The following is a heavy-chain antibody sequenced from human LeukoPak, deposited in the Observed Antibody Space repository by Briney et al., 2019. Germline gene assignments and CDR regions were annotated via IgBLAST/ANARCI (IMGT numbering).Heavy chain of an antibody. CDR3: ASRSGLLWFGEFNY. CDR1: GGSFSGYY. J-gene: IGHJ4*02. Sequence: SETLSLTCAVYGGSFSGYYWSWIRQPPGKGLEWIGEINHSGSTNYNPSLKSRVTTSVDTSKNQFSLKLSSVTAADTAVYYCASRSGLLWFGEFNYWGQGTLVTVSS. CDR2: INHSGST. D-gene: IGHD3-10*01. V-gene: IGHV4-34*01.